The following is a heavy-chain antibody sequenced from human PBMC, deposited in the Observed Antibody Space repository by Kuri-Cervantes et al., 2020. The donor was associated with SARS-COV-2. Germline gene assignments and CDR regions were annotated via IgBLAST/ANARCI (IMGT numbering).Heavy chain of an antibody. V-gene: IGHV1-69*13. Sequence: SVKVSCKASGGTFSSYAISRVRQAPGQGLEWMGGIIPIFGTANYAQKFQGRVTITADESTSTAYMELSSLRSEDTAVYYCARGSYGSGSYWYYYYGMDVWGQGTTVTVSS. CDR3: ARGSYGSGSYWYYYYGMDV. CDR2: IIPIFGTA. D-gene: IGHD3-10*01. CDR1: GGTFSSYA. J-gene: IGHJ6*02.